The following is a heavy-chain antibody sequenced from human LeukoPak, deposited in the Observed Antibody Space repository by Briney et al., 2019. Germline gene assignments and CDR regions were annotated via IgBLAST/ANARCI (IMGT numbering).Heavy chain of an antibody. V-gene: IGHV3-23*01. CDR1: GFTFSSYV. CDR3: ASTYSSGWSIDYYYYGMDV. Sequence: GGSLRLSCAASGFTFSSYVMSWVRQAPGKGLEWVPAISGSGGSTNYADSVKGRFTISRDNSKNTLYLQMNSLRAEDTAVYYCASTYSSGWSIDYYYYGMDVWGQGTTVTVSS. CDR2: ISGSGGST. J-gene: IGHJ6*02. D-gene: IGHD6-19*01.